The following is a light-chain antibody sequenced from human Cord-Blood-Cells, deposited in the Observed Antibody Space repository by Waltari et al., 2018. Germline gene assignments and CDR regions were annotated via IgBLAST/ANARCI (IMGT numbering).Light chain of an antibody. Sequence: AIQLTQSPSSLSASVGDRVTITCRASQGISSALAWYQQKQGKAPKLLIYDASSLESGVPSRFSGSGSGTDFTLTISSLQPEDFATYYCQQFNSYPSTFGPGTKVDIK. V-gene: IGKV1-13*02. CDR1: QGISSA. J-gene: IGKJ3*01. CDR3: QQFNSYPST. CDR2: DAS.